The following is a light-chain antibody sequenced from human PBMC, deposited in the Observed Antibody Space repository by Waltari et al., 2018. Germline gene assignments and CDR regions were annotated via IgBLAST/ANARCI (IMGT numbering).Light chain of an antibody. Sequence: DIQMTQSPSTLSASVGDTVTITCRASQTVSAWLAWYQQKPGNAPNLLIYKASNLKSGVPSRFSGSGSGTEFTLTINSLQPDDFATYYCQHYNNYSGTFGQGTRVELK. CDR1: QTVSAW. J-gene: IGKJ1*01. CDR2: KAS. V-gene: IGKV1-5*03. CDR3: QHYNNYSGT.